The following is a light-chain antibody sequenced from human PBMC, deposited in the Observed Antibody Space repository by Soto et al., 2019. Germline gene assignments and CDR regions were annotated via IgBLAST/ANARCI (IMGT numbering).Light chain of an antibody. V-gene: IGLV2-14*01. Sequence: LTQPASVSESPGQSITISCTGTTSDVGGYNYVAWYQHHPGKAPKLLIYEVNNRPSGVSNRFSGSKSGNTASLTISGLQAEDEADYYCSSYTTSDTLVFGPGTKVTVL. CDR1: TSDVGGYNY. J-gene: IGLJ1*01. CDR3: SSYTTSDTLV. CDR2: EVN.